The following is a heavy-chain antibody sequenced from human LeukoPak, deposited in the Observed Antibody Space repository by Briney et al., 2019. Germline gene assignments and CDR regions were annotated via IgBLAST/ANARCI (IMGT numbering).Heavy chain of an antibody. J-gene: IGHJ4*02. CDR2: ISYDGSNK. D-gene: IGHD3-10*01. CDR3: AKDRGGRPNYYGFSYYFDY. Sequence: PGGSLRLSCAASGFTFSTYGMHWVRQAPGKGLEWVAVISYDGSNKYYADSVKGRFTISRDNSKNTLYLQMNSLRAEDTAVYYCAKDRGGRPNYYGFSYYFDYWGQGTLVTVSS. CDR1: GFTFSTYG. V-gene: IGHV3-30*18.